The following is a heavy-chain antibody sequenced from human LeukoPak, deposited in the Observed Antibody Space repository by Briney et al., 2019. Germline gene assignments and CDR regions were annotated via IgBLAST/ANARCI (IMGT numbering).Heavy chain of an antibody. D-gene: IGHD3-3*01. CDR1: GFTFSSYS. CDR2: ISSSSSYI. CDR3: AKTSGYPFPYDY. V-gene: IGHV3-21*04. J-gene: IGHJ4*02. Sequence: PGGSLRLSCAASGFTFSSYSMNWVRQAPGKGLEWVSSISSSSSYIYYADSVKGRFTISRDNSKNTLYLQMNSLRAEDTAVYYCAKTSGYPFPYDYWGQGTLVTVSS.